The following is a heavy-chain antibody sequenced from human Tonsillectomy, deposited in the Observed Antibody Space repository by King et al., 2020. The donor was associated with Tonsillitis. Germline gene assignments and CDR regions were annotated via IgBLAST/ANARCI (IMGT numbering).Heavy chain of an antibody. CDR1: GFTFSNYG. CDR2: ISYDESNK. D-gene: IGHD1-14*01. Sequence: VQLVESGGGVVQPGRSLRLSCAASGFTFSNYGMHWVRQAPGKGLEWVAVISYDESNKNYADSVKGRFTISRDNSKNTLYLQMNSLRAEDSAVYYCARDCIYQGGPIYYFDYWGQGTLVTVSS. J-gene: IGHJ4*02. CDR3: ARDCIYQGGPIYYFDY. V-gene: IGHV3-30*03.